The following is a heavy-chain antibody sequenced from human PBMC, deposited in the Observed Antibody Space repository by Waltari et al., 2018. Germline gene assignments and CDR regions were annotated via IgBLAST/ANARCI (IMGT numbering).Heavy chain of an antibody. CDR2: IYHSGCT. CDR3: ARHTVQIYDSSGFDY. V-gene: IGHV4-38-2*01. CDR1: GYSISSGYY. D-gene: IGHD3-22*01. Sequence: QVQLQESGPGLVKPSETLSLTCAVSGYSISSGYYWGWIRQPPGKGLEWSGSIYHSGCTYYNPSLKSRFTISVDTSKNQFSLKLSSVTAADTAVYYCARHTVQIYDSSGFDYWGQGTLVTVSS. J-gene: IGHJ4*02.